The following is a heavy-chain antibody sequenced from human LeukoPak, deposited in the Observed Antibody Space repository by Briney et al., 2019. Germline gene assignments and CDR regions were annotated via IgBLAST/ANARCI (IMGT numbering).Heavy chain of an antibody. D-gene: IGHD6-13*01. CDR2: ISGSGGST. V-gene: IGHV3-23*01. CDR1: GFTFSSYA. CDR3: AKAHVIAAAGILDY. Sequence: GGSLRLSCAASGFTFSSYAMSWVRQAPGKGLEWVSAISGSGGSTYYADSVKGRFTISRDDSKNTLYLQMNSLRAEDTAVYYCAKAHVIAAAGILDYWGQGTLVTVSS. J-gene: IGHJ4*02.